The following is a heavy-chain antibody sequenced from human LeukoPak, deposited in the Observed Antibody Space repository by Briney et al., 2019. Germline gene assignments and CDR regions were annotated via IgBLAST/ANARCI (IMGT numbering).Heavy chain of an antibody. D-gene: IGHD2-2*01. CDR1: GFTFSSYA. V-gene: IGHV3-23*01. Sequence: GGSLRLSCAASGFTFSSYAMSWVRQAPGKGLEWVSAISGSGGSTYYADPVKGRFTISRDNSKNTLYLQRNSLRAEDTAVYYCAKVLIIVVVPAATRAFDYWGQGTLVTVSS. CDR2: ISGSGGST. CDR3: AKVLIIVVVPAATRAFDY. J-gene: IGHJ4*02.